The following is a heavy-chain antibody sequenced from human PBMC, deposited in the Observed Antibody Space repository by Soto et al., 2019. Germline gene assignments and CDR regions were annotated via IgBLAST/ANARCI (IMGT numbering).Heavy chain of an antibody. CDR1: GGSISSNSYY. CDR2: GYHGGNT. Sequence: SETLSLTCTVSGGSISSNSYYWAWIRQPPGKGLEWIGSGYHGGNTYYNPSHKSRVTISVDTSTNQFSLKLNSVTAADTAVYYCARHLSGYGYLYFDYWGKGILVTVSS. D-gene: IGHD5-18*01. J-gene: IGHJ4*02. CDR3: ARHLSGYGYLYFDY. V-gene: IGHV4-39*01.